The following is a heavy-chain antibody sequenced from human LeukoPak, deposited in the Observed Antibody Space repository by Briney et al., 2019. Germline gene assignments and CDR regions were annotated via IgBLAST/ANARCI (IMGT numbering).Heavy chain of an antibody. Sequence: PSETLSLTCTVSGGSISSYYWSWIRQPAGKGLEWIGRIYTSGSTNYNPSLKSRVTMSADTSKNQFSLKLSSVTAADTAVYYCARGGTDTAMVTIYYYYMDVWGKGTTVTVSS. J-gene: IGHJ6*03. CDR3: ARGGTDTAMVTIYYYYMDV. V-gene: IGHV4-4*07. CDR1: GGSISSYY. CDR2: IYTSGST. D-gene: IGHD5-18*01.